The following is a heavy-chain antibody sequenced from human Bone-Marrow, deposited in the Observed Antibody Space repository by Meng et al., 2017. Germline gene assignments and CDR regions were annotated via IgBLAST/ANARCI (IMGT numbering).Heavy chain of an antibody. CDR1: GGSIRSSNW. Sequence: HVQESGPGRVKPSGTRALTCAVSGGSIRSSNWWSWVRQPLGKGLEWIGEIYHSGSTNYNPSLKSRVTISVDTSKNQFSLKLSSVTAADTAVYYCARLAYDSSGYWFDYWGQGTLVTVSS. CDR3: ARLAYDSSGYWFDY. J-gene: IGHJ4*02. V-gene: IGHV4-4*02. CDR2: IYHSGST. D-gene: IGHD3-22*01.